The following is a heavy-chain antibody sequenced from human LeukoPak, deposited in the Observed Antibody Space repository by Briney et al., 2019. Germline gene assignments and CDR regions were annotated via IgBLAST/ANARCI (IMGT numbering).Heavy chain of an antibody. CDR2: IKSKTDGGTT. Sequence: SGGSLRLSCAASGFTFSNAWMSWVRQAPGKGLEWVGRIKSKTDGGTTDYAAPVKGRFTILRDDSKNTLYLQMNSLKTEDTAVYYFTTDYGAGSYHYFNYWGQGTLVTVSS. CDR1: GFTFSNAW. CDR3: TTDYGAGSYHYFNY. J-gene: IGHJ4*02. D-gene: IGHD3-10*01. V-gene: IGHV3-15*01.